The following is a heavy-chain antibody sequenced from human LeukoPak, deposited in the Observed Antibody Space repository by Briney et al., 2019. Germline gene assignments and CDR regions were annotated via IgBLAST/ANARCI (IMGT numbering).Heavy chain of an antibody. J-gene: IGHJ4*02. V-gene: IGHV4-4*07. CDR2: FYASGSP. Sequence: PSETLSLTCTVSLGSITHHYWNLIRQPAGKGLEWIGRFYASGSPNYNPSLRSRVSMSSDTSKNQFSLKLTSVTAADTAVYFCARATNDYAGDFDYWGQGILVAASS. CDR3: ARATNDYAGDFDY. D-gene: IGHD4-23*01. CDR1: LGSITHHY.